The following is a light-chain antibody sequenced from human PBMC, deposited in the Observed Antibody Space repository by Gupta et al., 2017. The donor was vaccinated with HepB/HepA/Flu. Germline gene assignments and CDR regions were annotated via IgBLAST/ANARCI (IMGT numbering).Light chain of an antibody. CDR1: QSVSSY. J-gene: IGKJ3*01. CDR2: DAS. Sequence: EIVLTQSPATLSLSPGERATLSCRASQSVSSYLAWYQQKPGQAPRLLIYDASNRATGIPARFSGSGAGTDFTLTISSREPEDFAVYYCQQRSNWRHIFTFGHGTKVDIK. CDR3: QQRSNWRHIFT. V-gene: IGKV3-11*01.